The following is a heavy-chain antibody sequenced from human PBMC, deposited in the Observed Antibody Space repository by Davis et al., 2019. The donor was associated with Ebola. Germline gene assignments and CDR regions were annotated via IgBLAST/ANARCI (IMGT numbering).Heavy chain of an antibody. CDR2: IYYSGST. J-gene: IGHJ5*02. D-gene: IGHD6-19*01. V-gene: IGHV4-31*03. CDR1: GGSISSGGYY. CDR3: ARVRLGWFDP. Sequence: MPSETLSLTCTVSGGSISSGGYYWSWIRQHPGKGLEWIGYIYYSGSTYYNPSLKSRVTISVDTSKNQFSLKLSSVTAADTAVYYCARVRLGWFDPWGQGTLVTVSS.